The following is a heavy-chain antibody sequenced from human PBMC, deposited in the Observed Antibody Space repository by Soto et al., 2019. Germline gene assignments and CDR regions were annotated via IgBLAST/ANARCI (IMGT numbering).Heavy chain of an antibody. CDR3: ERQGFGQLHGLVYV. CDR1: GGSITSHY. D-gene: IGHD3-10*01. J-gene: IGHJ6*02. CDR2: IHHSGST. V-gene: IGHV4-59*08. Sequence: ETLSLTCSVSGGSITSHYCSWFRQPPGKGLEWIGYIHHSGSTSYNPSHKSRVTMSVDTSKNQFSLQVSSVTAADTSLFYCERQGFGQLHGLVYVWGPGTTVTVTS.